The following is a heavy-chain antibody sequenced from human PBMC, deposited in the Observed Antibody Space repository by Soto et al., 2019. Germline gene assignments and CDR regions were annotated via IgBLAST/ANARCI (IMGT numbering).Heavy chain of an antibody. CDR2: INPSGDSR. CDR1: GFSFSDYF. V-gene: IGHV1-46*01. D-gene: IGHD6-6*01. J-gene: IGHJ4*02. Sequence: ASVKVSCKASGFSFSDYFMHWVRQAPGQGLEWMGIINPSGDSRNYAQKFQGRVTITRDTSTSTVYMDLSSLRYEDTAVYYCARDNSQYSGSSAASFDYWGQGTLVTVSS. CDR3: ARDNSQYSGSSAASFDY.